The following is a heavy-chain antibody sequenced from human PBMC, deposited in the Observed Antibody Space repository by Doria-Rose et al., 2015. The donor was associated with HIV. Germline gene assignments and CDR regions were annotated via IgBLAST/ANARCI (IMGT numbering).Heavy chain of an antibody. Sequence: KPGESLRISCKGSGYSFGTNWIGWVRQMPGKGLEWMGIIYPGDSHTKYSPSFQGQVTISADRSIRTAYLQWSSLKASDTAMYYCATGPSLYCSGGNCPDAFDIWGQGTMVTVSS. J-gene: IGHJ3*02. V-gene: IGHV5-51*01. CDR3: ATGPSLYCSGGNCPDAFDI. CDR1: GYSFGTNW. D-gene: IGHD2-15*01. CDR2: IYPGDSHT.